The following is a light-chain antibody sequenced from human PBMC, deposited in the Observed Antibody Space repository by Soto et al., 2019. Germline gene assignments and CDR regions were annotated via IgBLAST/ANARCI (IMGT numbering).Light chain of an antibody. CDR3: SSYAGSNIYV. V-gene: IGLV2-8*01. Sequence: QSALTQPPSASGSPGQSVTTSCTGTSSDVGGYNYVSWYQQHPGKAPKLMIYEVSKRPSGVPDRFSGSKSGNTASLTVSGLQAEDEADYYCSSYAGSNIYVFGTGTRSPS. J-gene: IGLJ1*01. CDR1: SSDVGGYNY. CDR2: EVS.